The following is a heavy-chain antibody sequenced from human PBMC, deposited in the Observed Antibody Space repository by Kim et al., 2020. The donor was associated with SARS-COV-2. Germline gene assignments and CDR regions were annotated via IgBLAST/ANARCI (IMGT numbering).Heavy chain of an antibody. J-gene: IGHJ4*02. CDR1: GGSISSGGYY. CDR3: ARDHSLAASGYIL. V-gene: IGHV4-31*03. Sequence: SETLSLTCTVSGGSISSGGYYWSWIRQHPGKGLEWIGYIYYSGSTYYNPSLKSRVTISVDTSKNQFSLKLSSVTAADTAVYYCARDHSLAASGYILWGQGTLVTVSS. CDR2: IYYSGST. D-gene: IGHD3-22*01.